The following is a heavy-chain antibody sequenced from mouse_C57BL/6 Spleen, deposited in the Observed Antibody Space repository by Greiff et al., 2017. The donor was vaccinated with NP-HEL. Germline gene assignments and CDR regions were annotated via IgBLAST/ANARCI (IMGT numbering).Heavy chain of an antibody. CDR1: GYAFSSSW. V-gene: IGHV1-80*01. D-gene: IGHD4-1*01. J-gene: IGHJ2*01. CDR2: IYPGDGDT. CDR3: APGKRGFYYFDY. Sequence: VQVVESGAELVKPGASVKISCKASGYAFSSSWMNWVKQRPGKGLEWIGQIYPGDGDTNYNGKVKGKATLTADKSSSTAYMQLSSLTSEDSAVYFCAPGKRGFYYFDYWGQGTTLTVSS.